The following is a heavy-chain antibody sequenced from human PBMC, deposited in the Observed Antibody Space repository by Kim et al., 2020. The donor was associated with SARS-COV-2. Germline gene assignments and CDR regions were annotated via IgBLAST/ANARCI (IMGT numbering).Heavy chain of an antibody. Sequence: ASVKVSCKASGYTFTGYYMHWVRQAPGQGLEWMGRINPNSGGTNYAQKFQGRVTMTRDTSISTAYMELSRLRSDDTVVYYWARSDTAMGYGMDVWGQGTTVTVSS. CDR2: INPNSGGT. CDR3: ARSDTAMGYGMDV. J-gene: IGHJ6*02. D-gene: IGHD5-18*01. CDR1: GYTFTGYY. V-gene: IGHV1-2*05.